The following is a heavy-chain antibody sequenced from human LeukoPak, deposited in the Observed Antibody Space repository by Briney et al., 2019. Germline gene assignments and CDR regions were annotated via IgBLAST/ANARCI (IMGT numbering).Heavy chain of an antibody. CDR2: IKQDGSEK. V-gene: IGHV3-7*01. CDR1: GYTFNKYW. CDR3: ARGGRRSYGDDAFDM. D-gene: IGHD3-16*01. Sequence: PGGSLRLSCAASGYTFNKYWMNWVRQSPGGGLEWVANIKQDGSEKYSVDSVKGRFTISRDNAKNSLYLQMNSLRAEDTAVYYCARGGRRSYGDDAFDMWGQGTMVTVSS. J-gene: IGHJ3*02.